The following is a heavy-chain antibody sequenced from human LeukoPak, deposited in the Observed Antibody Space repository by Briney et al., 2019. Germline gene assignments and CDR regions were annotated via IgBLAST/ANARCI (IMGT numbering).Heavy chain of an antibody. CDR3: ARDLYGDTVPYSHDY. V-gene: IGHV3-48*03. Sequence: QPGGSLRLSCAASGFTFSSHEMNWVRQAPGKGLEWVSYISSSGSSIYYADSVKGRFTISRDNAKNSLYLQMNSLRAEDTAVYYCARDLYGDTVPYSHDYWGQGTLVTVSS. D-gene: IGHD2-15*01. J-gene: IGHJ4*02. CDR2: ISSSGSSI. CDR1: GFTFSSHE.